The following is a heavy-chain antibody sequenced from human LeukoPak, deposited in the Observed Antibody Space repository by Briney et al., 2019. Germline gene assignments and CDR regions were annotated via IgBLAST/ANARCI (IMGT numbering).Heavy chain of an antibody. CDR3: ARAFDVPAAYDY. Sequence: GGSLRLSCAASGFTVSSNYVSWVRQAPGKGLEWVSVIYSGGSTYYADSVKGRFTISRDNSKNTLYLQMNSLRAEDTAVYYCARAFDVPAAYDYWGQGTLVTVSS. CDR1: GFTVSSNY. CDR2: IYSGGST. D-gene: IGHD2-2*01. V-gene: IGHV3-66*02. J-gene: IGHJ4*02.